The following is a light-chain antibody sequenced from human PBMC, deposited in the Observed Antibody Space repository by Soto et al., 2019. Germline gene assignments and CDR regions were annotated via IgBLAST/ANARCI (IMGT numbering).Light chain of an antibody. V-gene: IGLV1-44*01. CDR3: AAWDDSLNGLVL. Sequence: QLVLTQPPSASGTPGQRVTISCSGGSSNIGSNTVNWYQQLPGTAPKLLIYGSNQRPSGVPDRFSGSKSGTSASLAISGLQSEDEADYYCAAWDDSLNGLVLFGGGTKLTVL. CDR1: SSNIGSNT. CDR2: GSN. J-gene: IGLJ2*01.